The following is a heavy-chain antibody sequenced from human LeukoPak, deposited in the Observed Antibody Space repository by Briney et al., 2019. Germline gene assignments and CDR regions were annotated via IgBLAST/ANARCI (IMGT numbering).Heavy chain of an antibody. V-gene: IGHV4-4*07. J-gene: IGHJ4*02. D-gene: IGHD1-26*01. CDR1: GGSISSYY. Sequence: SETLSLTCTVSGGSISSYYWSWIRQPAGKGLEWIGRIYTSGSTNYNASLKSRVSMSVDTSKNQFSLKLSSVTAADTAVFYCVREKSGSYREFDYWGQGTLVTVSS. CDR2: IYTSGST. CDR3: VREKSGSYREFDY.